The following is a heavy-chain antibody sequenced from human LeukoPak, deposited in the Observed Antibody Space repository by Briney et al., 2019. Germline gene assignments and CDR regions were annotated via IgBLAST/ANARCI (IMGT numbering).Heavy chain of an antibody. Sequence: GGSLRLSCAASGFTISTYGMSWVRQAPGKGLEWVSSISGGTTYYADSVKGRFTISRDNSKNTVSLQMNSLIAEDTAVYYCAKSVYHSGNYWGQGTLVTVSS. CDR2: ISGGTT. J-gene: IGHJ4*02. D-gene: IGHD3-10*01. CDR3: AKSVYHSGNY. V-gene: IGHV3-23*01. CDR1: GFTISTYG.